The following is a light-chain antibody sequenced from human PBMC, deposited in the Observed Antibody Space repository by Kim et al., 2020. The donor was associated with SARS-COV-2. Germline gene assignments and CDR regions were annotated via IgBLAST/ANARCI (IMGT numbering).Light chain of an antibody. CDR1: TGAVTSGFY. V-gene: IGLV7-43*01. CDR2: GTT. CDR3: LLYYGGTRV. J-gene: IGLJ3*02. Sequence: QAVVTQEPSLTVSPGGTVTLTCASSTGAVTSGFYPTWFQQKPGQAPRTLIYGTTNKYPWTPARFSVSLLGDKAALTLSGVQPEDEADYYCLLYYGGTRVFGGGTQLTVL.